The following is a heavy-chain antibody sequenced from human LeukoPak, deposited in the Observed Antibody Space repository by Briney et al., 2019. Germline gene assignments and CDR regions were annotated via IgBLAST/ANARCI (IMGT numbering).Heavy chain of an antibody. CDR3: ARDRGYDGYYYYGMDV. J-gene: IGHJ6*02. CDR2: IYYSGST. CDR1: GGSISSGDYY. D-gene: IGHD5-12*01. V-gene: IGHV4-30-4*01. Sequence: PSQTLSPTCTVSGGSISSGDYYWSWIRQPPGKGLEWIGYIYYSGSTYYNPSLKSRVTISVDTSKNQFSLKLSSATAADTAVYYCARDRGYDGYYYYGMDVWGQGTTVTVSS.